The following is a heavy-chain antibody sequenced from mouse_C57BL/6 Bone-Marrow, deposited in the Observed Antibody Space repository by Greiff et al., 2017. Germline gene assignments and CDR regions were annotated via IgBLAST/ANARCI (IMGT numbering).Heavy chain of an antibody. V-gene: IGHV2-2*01. D-gene: IGHD4-1*01. CDR1: GFSLTSYG. CDR2: VWSGGST. CDR3: ARWEDY. J-gene: IGHJ2*01. Sequence: VKLMESGPGLVQPSQSLSITCTVSGFSLTSYGVHWVRQSPGKGLEWLGVVWSGGSTDYNAAFISILSISKDNSKSQVFFKKNSLQADDTAIYNSARWEDYWGQSTTLTVSS.